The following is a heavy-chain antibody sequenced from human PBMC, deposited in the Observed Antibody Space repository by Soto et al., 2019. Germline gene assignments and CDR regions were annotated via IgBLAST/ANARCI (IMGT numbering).Heavy chain of an antibody. D-gene: IGHD6-19*01. V-gene: IGHV1-69*13. CDR2: IIPIFGTA. J-gene: IGHJ3*02. Sequence: SVKVSCKASGGTFSSDAISWVRQAPGQGLEWMGGIIPIFGTANYAQKFQGRVTITADESTSTAYMELSSLRSEDTAVYYCARRRGIAVAGMAFDIWGQGTMVTVSS. CDR1: GGTFSSDA. CDR3: ARRRGIAVAGMAFDI.